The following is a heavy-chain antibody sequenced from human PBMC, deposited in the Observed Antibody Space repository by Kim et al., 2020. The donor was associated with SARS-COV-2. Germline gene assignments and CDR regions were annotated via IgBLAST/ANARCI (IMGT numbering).Heavy chain of an antibody. D-gene: IGHD3-22*01. CDR3: AAVYDSSGYYYNDPLDS. V-gene: IGHV3-30*03. CDR2: ISYDGSNK. CDR1: GFTFSSYG. J-gene: IGHJ4*02. Sequence: GGSLRLSCAASGFTFSSYGMHWVRQAPGKGLEWVAVISYDGSNKYYADSVKGRFTISRDNSKNTLYLQMNSLRAEDTAVYYCAAVYDSSGYYYNDPLDSWGQGTLVTVSS.